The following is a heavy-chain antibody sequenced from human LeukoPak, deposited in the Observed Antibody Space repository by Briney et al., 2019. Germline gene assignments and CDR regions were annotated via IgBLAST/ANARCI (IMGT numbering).Heavy chain of an antibody. CDR2: INHNGNVN. CDR3: ARGGGLDV. J-gene: IGHJ6*01. D-gene: IGHD3-16*01. CDR1: GFTFSSYC. Sequence: GVSLRLSCAASGFTFSSYCMNWARQAPGKGLEWVASINHNGNVNYYVDSVKGRFTISRDNAKNSLYLQMSNLRAEDTAVYFCARGGGLDVWGQGATVTVSS. V-gene: IGHV3-7*03.